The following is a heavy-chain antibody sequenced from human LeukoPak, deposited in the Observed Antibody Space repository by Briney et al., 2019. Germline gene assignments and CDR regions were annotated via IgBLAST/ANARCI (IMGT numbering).Heavy chain of an antibody. Sequence: GASVKVSCKASGGTFSSYAISWVRQAPGQGLEWMGGIIPIFGTANYAQKFQGRVTITADKSTSTAYMELSSLRSEDTAVYYCAREGSATVTTTNWFDPWGQGTLVTVSS. V-gene: IGHV1-69*06. CDR3: AREGSATVTTTNWFDP. CDR2: IIPIFGTA. J-gene: IGHJ5*02. CDR1: GGTFSSYA. D-gene: IGHD4-17*01.